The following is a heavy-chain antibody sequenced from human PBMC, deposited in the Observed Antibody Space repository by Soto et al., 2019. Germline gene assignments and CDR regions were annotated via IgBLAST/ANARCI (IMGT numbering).Heavy chain of an antibody. D-gene: IGHD2-2*01. CDR1: GDTFSSYA. J-gene: IGHJ6*02. CDR3: ARGMPGYCSSTSCPPYYYYGMDV. CDR2: IIPIFGTA. Sequence: SVKVSCKASGDTFSSYAISWVRQAPGQGLEWMGGIIPIFGTANYAQKFQGRVTITADKSTSTAYMELSSLRSEDTAVYYCARGMPGYCSSTSCPPYYYYGMDVWGQGTTVTVSS. V-gene: IGHV1-69*06.